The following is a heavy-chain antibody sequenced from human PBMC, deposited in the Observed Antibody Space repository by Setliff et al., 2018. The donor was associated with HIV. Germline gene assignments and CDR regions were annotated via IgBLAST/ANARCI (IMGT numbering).Heavy chain of an antibody. CDR2: IYPSDSKI. V-gene: IGHV5-51*01. D-gene: IGHD7-27*01. Sequence: PGESLKISCQASGYNFATYWIGWVRQVPGEGLEWIAIIYPSDSKIKYNPPFRGQVTVSADQSITTAYLQWTSLKSSDTAIYFCARRKTGDPRHAFDVWGRGTMVTVS. J-gene: IGHJ3*01. CDR3: ARRKTGDPRHAFDV. CDR1: GYNFATYW.